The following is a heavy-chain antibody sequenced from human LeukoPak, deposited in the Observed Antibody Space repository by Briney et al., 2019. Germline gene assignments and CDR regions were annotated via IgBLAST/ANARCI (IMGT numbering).Heavy chain of an antibody. CDR2: ISGSGGST. CDR1: GFTFSSYA. CDR3: AKDHRYSYGYYFDY. J-gene: IGHJ4*02. Sequence: RGSLRLSCAASGFTFSSYAMCWVRQAPGKGLEWVSAISGSGGSTYYADSVKGRFTISTDNSKDTLYLQMNSLRAEDTAVYYCAKDHRYSYGYYFDYWGQGTLVTVSS. V-gene: IGHV3-23*01. D-gene: IGHD5-18*01.